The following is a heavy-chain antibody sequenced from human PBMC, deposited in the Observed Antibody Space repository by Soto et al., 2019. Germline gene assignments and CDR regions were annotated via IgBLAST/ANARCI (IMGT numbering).Heavy chain of an antibody. V-gene: IGHV3-23*01. Sequence: GGSLRLSCAASGFTFSSYAMSWVRQAPGKGLEWVSAISGSGGSTYYADSVKGRFTISRDNSKNTLYLQMNSLRAEDTAVYYCAKTPQDIVVVVAATIRVDFFDYWGQGTLVTVSS. CDR1: GFTFSSYA. J-gene: IGHJ4*02. CDR3: AKTPQDIVVVVAATIRVDFFDY. D-gene: IGHD2-15*01. CDR2: ISGSGGST.